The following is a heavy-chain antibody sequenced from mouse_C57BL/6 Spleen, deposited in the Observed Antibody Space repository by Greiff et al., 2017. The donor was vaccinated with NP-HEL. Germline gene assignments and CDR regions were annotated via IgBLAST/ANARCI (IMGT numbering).Heavy chain of an antibody. CDR3: ARQGTTVRYFDV. J-gene: IGHJ1*03. V-gene: IGHV5-6*01. CDR2: ISSGGSYT. CDR1: GFTFSSYG. D-gene: IGHD1-1*01. Sequence: EVQLVESGGDLVKPGGSLKLSCAASGFTFSSYGMSWVRQTPDKRLEWVATISSGGSYTYYPDSVKGRFTISRDNAKNTLYLQMSSLKSEDTAMYYCARQGTTVRYFDVWGTGTTVTVSS.